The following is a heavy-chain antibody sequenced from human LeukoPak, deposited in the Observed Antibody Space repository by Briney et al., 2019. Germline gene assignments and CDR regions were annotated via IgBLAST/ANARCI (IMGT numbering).Heavy chain of an antibody. J-gene: IGHJ5*02. CDR3: AIHDYSNYCFDP. Sequence: SETLSLTCTVSGGSISSSRYNWGWIRQPPGKGLAWTGSIYYSGSTYYNLSLKSLVPISVDEYKNHFSLNLRSATGPYTDLYYCAIHDYSNYCFDPWGQVTLVT. CDR1: GGSISSSRYN. V-gene: IGHV4-39*01. CDR2: IYYSGST. D-gene: IGHD4-11*01.